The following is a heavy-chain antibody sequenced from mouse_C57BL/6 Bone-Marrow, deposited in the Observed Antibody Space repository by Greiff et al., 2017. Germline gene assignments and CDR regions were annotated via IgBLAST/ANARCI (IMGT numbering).Heavy chain of an antibody. V-gene: IGHV5-17*01. CDR1: GFTFSDYG. CDR2: ISSGSSTI. CDR3: ARGVYYFDY. J-gene: IGHJ2*01. Sequence: EVKLMESGGGLVKPGGSLKLSCAASGFTFSDYGMHWVRQAPEKGLEWVAYISSGSSTIYYADTVKGRFTISRDNAKNTLGLQMTSLRSEDTAMYYCARGVYYFDYWGQGTTLTVSS.